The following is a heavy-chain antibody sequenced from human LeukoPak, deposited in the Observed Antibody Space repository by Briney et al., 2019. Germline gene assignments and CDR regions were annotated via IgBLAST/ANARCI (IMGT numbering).Heavy chain of an antibody. D-gene: IGHD3-3*01. CDR2: ISTSSNYI. V-gene: IGHV3-21*01. CDR3: ARVGSFWSGYYVN. Sequence: PGGSLRLSCAASGFTFTSYNMNWVRQAPGKGLEWVSSISTSSNYIYYSDSVKGRFTISRDNAKNSLYLQMNSLGAEDTAVYYCARVGSFWSGYYVNWGRGTLVTVSS. J-gene: IGHJ4*02. CDR1: GFTFTSYN.